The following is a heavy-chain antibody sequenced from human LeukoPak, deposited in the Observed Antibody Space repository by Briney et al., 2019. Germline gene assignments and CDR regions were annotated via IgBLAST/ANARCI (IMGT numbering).Heavy chain of an antibody. D-gene: IGHD4-23*01. Sequence: SVKVSCKTSGGTFSSYAISWVRQAPGQGLEWMGGIIPIFGTANYAQKFQGRVTITADESTSTAYMELSSLRSEDTAVYYCARDYGGNLFPTDFWGQGTLVTVSS. CDR2: IIPIFGTA. CDR1: GGTFSSYA. V-gene: IGHV1-69*13. J-gene: IGHJ4*02. CDR3: ARDYGGNLFPTDF.